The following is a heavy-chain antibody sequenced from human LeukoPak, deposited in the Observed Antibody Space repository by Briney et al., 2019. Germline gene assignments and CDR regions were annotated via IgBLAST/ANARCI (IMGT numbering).Heavy chain of an antibody. D-gene: IGHD2-15*01. V-gene: IGHV2-5*02. Sequence: SGPTLVKPTQTLTLTCTFSGFSLSTSGVGVGWIRQPPGKALEWLALIYWDDDKRYSPSLKSGLTITKDTSKNQVVLTMTNMDPVDTATYYCAHSPLACSGGSCYYYYGMDAWGQGTTVTVSS. J-gene: IGHJ6*02. CDR3: AHSPLACSGGSCYYYYGMDA. CDR2: IYWDDDK. CDR1: GFSLSTSGVG.